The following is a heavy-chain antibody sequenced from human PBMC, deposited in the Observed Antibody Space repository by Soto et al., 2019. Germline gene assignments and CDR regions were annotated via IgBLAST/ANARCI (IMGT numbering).Heavy chain of an antibody. V-gene: IGHV6-1*01. CDR3: AGTTSLQWYYMDV. D-gene: IGHD1-7*01. CDR1: GDSVSSNSAA. Sequence: QVQLQQSGPGLVKASQTLSLTCAISGDSVSSNSAAWNWIRRSPSGGLEWLGRTYYRSRWYSDYAVSARSRITINPDTSKNQFSLHLNSVTREDTAVYYCAGTTSLQWYYMDVWGKGTTVTVSS. CDR2: TYYRSRWYS. J-gene: IGHJ6*03.